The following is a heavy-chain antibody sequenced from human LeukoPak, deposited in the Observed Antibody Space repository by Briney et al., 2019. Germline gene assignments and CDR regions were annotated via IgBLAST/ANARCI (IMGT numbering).Heavy chain of an antibody. CDR2: IYHSGST. Sequence: SETLSLTCAVSGYSPSSGYYWGWIRQPPGKGLEWIGSIYHSGSTYYNPSLKSRVTISVDTSKNQFSLKLSSVTAADTAVYYCARASYSGSYTWDYWGQGTLVTVSS. CDR1: GYSPSSGYY. J-gene: IGHJ4*02. CDR3: ARASYSGSYTWDY. V-gene: IGHV4-38-2*01. D-gene: IGHD1-26*01.